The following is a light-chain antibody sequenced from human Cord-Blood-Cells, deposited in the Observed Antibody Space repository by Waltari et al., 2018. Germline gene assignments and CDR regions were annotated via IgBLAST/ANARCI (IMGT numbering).Light chain of an antibody. CDR2: WAS. CDR3: QQYYSTPYT. J-gene: IGKJ2*01. Sequence: DIVMTQYPDAPALSLGYRAHTICNSSPIVLYSSNKKNYFAWYQQKPGQPPKLLIDWASTRESGVPDRFSGSGSGTDFTLTISSLQAEDVAVYYCQQYYSTPYTFGQGTKLENK. CDR1: PIVLYSSNKKNY. V-gene: IGKV4-1*01.